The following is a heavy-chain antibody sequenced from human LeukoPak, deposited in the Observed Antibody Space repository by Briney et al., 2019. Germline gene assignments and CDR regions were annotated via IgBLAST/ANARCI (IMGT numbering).Heavy chain of an antibody. V-gene: IGHV4-39*01. CDR2: TSSDGSA. CDR1: NGSITSTSYY. J-gene: IGHJ4*02. Sequence: SETLSLTCFASNGSITSTSYYWAWIRQSPGKGLEWIGTTSSDGSAYYKTSLKSRVTISVDTSKTQLSLRLTSVTAADTAVYYCARQGGGDFVDSWGQGTLVSVS. D-gene: IGHD4-17*01. CDR3: ARQGGGDFVDS.